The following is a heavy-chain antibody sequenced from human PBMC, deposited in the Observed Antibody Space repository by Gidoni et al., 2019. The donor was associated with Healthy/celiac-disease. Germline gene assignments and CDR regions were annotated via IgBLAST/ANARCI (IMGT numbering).Heavy chain of an antibody. Sequence: QVQLVQSGAEVKKPGASVTVSCKASGYTFPGYSMHWVRQAPGQGLEWMGWINPNSGGTNYAQKFQGRVTMTRDTSISTAYMELSRLRSDDTAVYYCASPHGGIQLWLLNYYYGMDVWGQGTTVTVSS. J-gene: IGHJ6*02. V-gene: IGHV1-2*02. D-gene: IGHD5-18*01. CDR3: ASPHGGIQLWLLNYYYGMDV. CDR1: GYTFPGYS. CDR2: INPNSGGT.